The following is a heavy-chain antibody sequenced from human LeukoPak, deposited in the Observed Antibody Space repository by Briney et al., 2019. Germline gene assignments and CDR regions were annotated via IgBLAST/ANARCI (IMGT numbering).Heavy chain of an antibody. CDR3: ARADSRSYYMDV. D-gene: IGHD2-15*01. V-gene: IGHV5-51*01. Sequence: GESLKISCEGSGYTFSSYWIGWVRQMPGKGLEWMGIIYPGDSDTRYSPSFQGQVTISADKSISTAYLQWSSLKASDTAMYFCARADSRSYYMDVWGKGTTVTASS. CDR2: IYPGDSDT. CDR1: GYTFSSYW. J-gene: IGHJ6*03.